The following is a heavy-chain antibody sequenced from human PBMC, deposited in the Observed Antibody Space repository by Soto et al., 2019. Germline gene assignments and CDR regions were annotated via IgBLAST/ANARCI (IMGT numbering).Heavy chain of an antibody. CDR3: ARVDGDWGGVGCFRRAFDL. CDR2: TFNFDGSL. J-gene: IGHJ3*01. D-gene: IGHD2-21*01. Sequence: EVQWVESGGRLVKPGGSLRLSCAASGFALSSYSIGWVRQAPGKGLEWVSFTFNFDGSLYYADSVKGRFAISRDNDKNVLYPPMNSPSAQVPAVYYCARVDGDWGGVGCFRRAFDLWGQGTVVTVSS. CDR1: GFALSSYS. V-gene: IGHV3-21*01.